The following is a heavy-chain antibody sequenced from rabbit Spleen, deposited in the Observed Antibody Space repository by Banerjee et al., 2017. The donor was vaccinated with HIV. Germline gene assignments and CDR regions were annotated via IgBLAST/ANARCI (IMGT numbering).Heavy chain of an antibody. CDR2: IYVGSSSGA. CDR1: GFTISSTYW. CDR3: ARSYTGSIYYAL. D-gene: IGHD8-1*01. V-gene: IGHV1S45*01. Sequence: QQQLVESGGGLVQPEGSLTLTCTASGFTISSTYWISWVRQAPGKGLEWIGCIYVGSSSGAAYASWAKGRFTISGTSSTTVTLQMTSLTVADTATYFCARSYTGSIYYALWGQGTLVTVS. J-gene: IGHJ4*01.